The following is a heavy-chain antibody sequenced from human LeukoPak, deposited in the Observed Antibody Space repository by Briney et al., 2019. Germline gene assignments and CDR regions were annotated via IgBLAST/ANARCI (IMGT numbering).Heavy chain of an antibody. Sequence: SETLSLTCAVYGGTFRGYYWSWLRQPPGKGLEWIGEINHSGSTNYNPSLKSRVTISLDTSMKKFSLKLNSVTAADTAVYYCASTERCSTTCPLDYWGQGTLVTVSS. D-gene: IGHD2-2*01. CDR2: INHSGST. J-gene: IGHJ4*02. V-gene: IGHV4-34*01. CDR3: ASTERCSTTCPLDY. CDR1: GGTFRGYY.